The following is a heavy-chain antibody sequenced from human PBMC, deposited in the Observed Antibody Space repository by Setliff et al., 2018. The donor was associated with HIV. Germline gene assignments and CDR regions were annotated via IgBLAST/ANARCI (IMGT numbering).Heavy chain of an antibody. D-gene: IGHD2-2*01. CDR2: IFHSGST. CDR1: GGSISSSNW. V-gene: IGHV4-4*02. Sequence: SETLSLTCAVSGGSISSSNWWSWVRQSPGKGLEWIGEIFHSGSTFYNPSLKSRVTISVDTSKNQFSLKLSSVTAADTAVYYCARGIGYCSTTSCQSYFDYWGQGTLVTVSS. J-gene: IGHJ4*02. CDR3: ARGIGYCSTTSCQSYFDY.